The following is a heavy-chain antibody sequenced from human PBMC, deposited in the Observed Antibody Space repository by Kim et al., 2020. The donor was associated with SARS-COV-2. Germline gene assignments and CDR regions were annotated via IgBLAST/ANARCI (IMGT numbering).Heavy chain of an antibody. D-gene: IGHD6-19*01. V-gene: IGHV4-59*08. J-gene: IGHJ3*02. CDR3: ARPRSGHAFDI. CDR2: IYYSGST. CDR1: GGSISSYY. Sequence: SETLSLTCTVSGGSISSYYWSWIRQPPGKGLEWIGYIYYSGSTNYNPSLKSRVTISVDTSKNQFSLKLSSVTAADTAVYYCARPRSGHAFDIWGQGTMVTVSS.